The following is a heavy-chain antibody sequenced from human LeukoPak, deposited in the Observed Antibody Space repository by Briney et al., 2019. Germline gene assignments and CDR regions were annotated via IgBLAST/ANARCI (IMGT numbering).Heavy chain of an antibody. CDR1: GFTFSSYA. CDR2: ISGSGGST. D-gene: IGHD3-10*01. CDR3: AAQNDYYGSGSYPDYYYYMDV. J-gene: IGHJ6*03. Sequence: GGSLRLSCAASGFTFSSYAMSWVRQAPGKGLEWVSAISGSGGSTYYADSVKGRFTISRDNSKNTLYLQMNSLRAEDTAVYYCAAQNDYYGSGSYPDYYYYMDVWGKGTTVTVSS. V-gene: IGHV3-23*01.